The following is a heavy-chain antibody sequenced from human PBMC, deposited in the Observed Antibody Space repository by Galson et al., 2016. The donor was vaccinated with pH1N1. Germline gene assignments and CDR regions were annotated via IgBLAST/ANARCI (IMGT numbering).Heavy chain of an antibody. CDR2: IDPSNGGT. D-gene: IGHD7-27*01. CDR1: GYIFTRDY. CDR3: IRDLGRLRDF. Sequence: SVKVYCKASGYIFTRDYFHWVRQAPGQGLEWMGVIDPSNGGTTFAQKFQGLVTMTRDTSTSTVYMELSGLKSDDTAVYYCIRDLGRLRDFWGQGTLVTVSS. V-gene: IGHV1-46*03. J-gene: IGHJ4*02.